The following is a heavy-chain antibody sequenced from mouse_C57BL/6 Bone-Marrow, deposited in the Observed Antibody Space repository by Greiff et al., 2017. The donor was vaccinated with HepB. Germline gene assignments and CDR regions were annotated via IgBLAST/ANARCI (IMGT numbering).Heavy chain of an antibody. D-gene: IGHD6-2*01. CDR3: TREEESGSPLYAMDY. Sequence: VQLQQPGAELVRPGSSVKLSCKASGYTFTSYWMHWVKQRPIQGLEWIGNIDPSDSETHYNQKFKDKATLTVDKSSSTAYMQLRSLTYEDSAVYYCTREEESGSPLYAMDYWGQGTSVTVSS. J-gene: IGHJ4*01. CDR2: IDPSDSET. CDR1: GYTFTSYW. V-gene: IGHV1-52*01.